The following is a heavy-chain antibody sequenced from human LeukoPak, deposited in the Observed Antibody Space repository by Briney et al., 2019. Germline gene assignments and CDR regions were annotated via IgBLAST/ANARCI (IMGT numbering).Heavy chain of an antibody. CDR2: ISGSGGST. D-gene: IGHD5-12*01. CDR1: GFTFSSYA. CDR3: SVDIVATTSNIGNWFDP. J-gene: IGHJ5*02. V-gene: IGHV3-23*01. Sequence: GGSLRLSCAASGFTFSSYAMSWVRQAPGKGLEWVSAISGSGGSTYYADSVKGRFTISRDNSKNTLYLQMNSLRAEDTAVYYCSVDIVATTSNIGNWFDPWGQGTLVTVSS.